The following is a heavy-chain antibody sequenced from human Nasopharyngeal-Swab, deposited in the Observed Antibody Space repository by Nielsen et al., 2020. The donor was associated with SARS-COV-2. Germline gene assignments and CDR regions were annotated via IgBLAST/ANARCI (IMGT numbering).Heavy chain of an antibody. J-gene: IGHJ4*02. D-gene: IGHD3-10*02. V-gene: IGHV3-7*01. CDR1: GFTFSSYS. CDR3: ARVGRLRSEFDY. Sequence: GESLKISCGASGFTFSSYSMNWVRQAPGKGLEWVANIKQDGSEKYYVDSVKGRFTISRDNAKNSLYLQMNSLRAEDTAVYYCARVGRLRSEFDYWGQGTLVTVSS. CDR2: IKQDGSEK.